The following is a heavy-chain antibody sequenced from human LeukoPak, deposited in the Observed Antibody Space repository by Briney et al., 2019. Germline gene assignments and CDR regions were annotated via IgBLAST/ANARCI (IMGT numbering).Heavy chain of an antibody. CDR2: IYTSGST. V-gene: IGHV4-61*02. D-gene: IGHD6-13*01. CDR3: ARDGGSSSNTVRGYFQH. Sequence: PSETLSLTCTVSGGSISSGSYYWSWIRQPAGKGLEWIGRIYTSGSTNYNPSLKSRVTISVDTSKNQFSLKLSSVTAADTAVYYCARDGGSSSNTVRGYFQHWGQGTLVTVSS. CDR1: GGSISSGSYY. J-gene: IGHJ1*01.